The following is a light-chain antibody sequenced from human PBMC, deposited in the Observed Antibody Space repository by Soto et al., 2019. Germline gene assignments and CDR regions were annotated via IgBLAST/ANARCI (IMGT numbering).Light chain of an antibody. CDR2: DAS. Sequence: ELVLTQSPATLSLPPGEGATLSCRAGQNMDSYLAWYQQKAGQAPRLLIYDASNRATGIRARFSGSGSGTDFTRTISSLEPEDIAVYYCQQRSNWPLTFGGGTKVEIK. CDR1: QNMDSY. CDR3: QQRSNWPLT. J-gene: IGKJ4*01. V-gene: IGKV3-11*01.